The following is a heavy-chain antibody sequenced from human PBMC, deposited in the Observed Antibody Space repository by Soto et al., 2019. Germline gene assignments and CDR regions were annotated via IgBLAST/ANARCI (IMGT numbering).Heavy chain of an antibody. CDR2: ISAYNGNT. CDR1: GYTFTSYG. CDR3: ARLGYCSGGSCIDY. V-gene: IGHV1-18*01. J-gene: IGHJ4*02. D-gene: IGHD2-15*01. Sequence: ASAKVSCKAPGYTFTSYGISWVRQAPGQGLEWMGWISAYNGNTNYAQKLQGRVTMTTDTSTSTAYMELRSLRSDDTAVYYCARLGYCSGGSCIDYWGQGTLVTDSS.